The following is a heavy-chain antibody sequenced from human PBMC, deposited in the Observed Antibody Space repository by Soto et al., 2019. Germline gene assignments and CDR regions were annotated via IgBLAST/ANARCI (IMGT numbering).Heavy chain of an antibody. CDR2: ISTSGST. Sequence: SETLSLTCTVSGGSISSYYWSYIRQPAGKGLQWLGRISTSGSTNYNPSLKSRVTMSVDTSKNQFSLMLSSVTAADTAVYYCARVRDPMGDNYYFDSWGPGTLVTVYS. CDR3: ARVRDPMGDNYYFDS. CDR1: GGSISSYY. J-gene: IGHJ4*02. D-gene: IGHD1-26*01. V-gene: IGHV4-4*07.